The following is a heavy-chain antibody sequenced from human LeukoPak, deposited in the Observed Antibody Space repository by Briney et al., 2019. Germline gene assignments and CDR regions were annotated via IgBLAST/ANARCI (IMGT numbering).Heavy chain of an antibody. J-gene: IGHJ4*02. D-gene: IGHD4/OR15-4a*01. V-gene: IGHV4-4*02. CDR3: ACARWDY. CDR1: GDSISTNQW. Sequence: PSETLSLTCAVSGDSISTNQWWSWVRQPPGKGLEWIGEVYHSGSTNYNPSLKSRVTISVDKSKNLFSLKLTSVTAADTAMYYCACARWDYWGQGTLVTVSS. CDR2: VYHSGST.